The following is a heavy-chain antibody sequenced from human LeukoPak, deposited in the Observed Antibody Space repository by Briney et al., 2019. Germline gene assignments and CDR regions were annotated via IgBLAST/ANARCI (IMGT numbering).Heavy chain of an antibody. CDR1: GFSFSNYW. D-gene: IGHD3-3*01. Sequence: GGSLRLSCAASGFSFSNYWMTWVRQAPGKGLEWVSGISWNSGSIGYADSVKGRFTISRDNAKNSLYLQMNSLRVEDTALYYCVKGAGRFLEWLLSDWGQGTLVTVSS. CDR2: ISWNSGSI. J-gene: IGHJ4*02. V-gene: IGHV3-9*01. CDR3: VKGAGRFLEWLLSD.